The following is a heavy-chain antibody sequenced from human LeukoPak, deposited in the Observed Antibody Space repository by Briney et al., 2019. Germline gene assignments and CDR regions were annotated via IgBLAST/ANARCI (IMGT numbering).Heavy chain of an antibody. CDR2: ISGSGGST. D-gene: IGHD6-19*01. J-gene: IGHJ6*02. CDR3: AKDLAAIAVAGTSHYYYYGMDV. V-gene: IGHV3-23*01. Sequence: GGSLRLSCAASGFTFSSYAMSWVRQAPGKGLEWVSAISGSGGSTYYADSVKGRFTISRENSKNTLYLQMNSLRAEDTAVYYCAKDLAAIAVAGTSHYYYYGMDVWGQGTTVTVSS. CDR1: GFTFSSYA.